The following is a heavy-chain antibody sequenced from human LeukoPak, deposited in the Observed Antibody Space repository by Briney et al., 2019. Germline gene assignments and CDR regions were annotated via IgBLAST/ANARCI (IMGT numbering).Heavy chain of an antibody. Sequence: KPSETLSLTCTVSGGSISSYYWSWIRQPPGKGLEWIGYIYYSGSTNYNPSLKSRVTISVDTSKNQFSLKLSSVTAADTAVYYCARDSGYCSGGSCYSNAFDIWGQGTMVTVSS. J-gene: IGHJ3*02. CDR1: GGSISSYY. CDR3: ARDSGYCSGGSCYSNAFDI. CDR2: IYYSGST. V-gene: IGHV4-59*01. D-gene: IGHD2-15*01.